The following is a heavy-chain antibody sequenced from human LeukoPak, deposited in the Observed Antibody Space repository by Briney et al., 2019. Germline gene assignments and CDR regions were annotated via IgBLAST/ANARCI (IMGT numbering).Heavy chain of an antibody. CDR1: GGSFSGYY. J-gene: IGHJ4*02. CDR2: INHSGST. Sequence: PSETLPLTCAVYGGSFSGYYWSWIRQPPGKGLEWIGEINHSGSTNYNPSLKSRVTISADTSKNQFSLKLSSVTAADTAVYYCATYRNYSYGPYYFDYWGQGTLVTVSS. V-gene: IGHV4-34*01. CDR3: ATYRNYSYGPYYFDY. D-gene: IGHD5-18*01.